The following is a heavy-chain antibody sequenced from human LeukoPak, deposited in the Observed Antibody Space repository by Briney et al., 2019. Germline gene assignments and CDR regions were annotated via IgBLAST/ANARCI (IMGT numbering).Heavy chain of an antibody. D-gene: IGHD6-19*01. Sequence: GGSLRLSCAASGFSFSSYATSWVRQAPGKGLEWVSTISGSGASTYHADSVKGRFTISRDNSKNTLYLQMNSLRAEDTAVYYCAKPLYGSATPFDSWGQGTPVTVSS. J-gene: IGHJ4*02. V-gene: IGHV3-23*01. CDR2: ISGSGAST. CDR1: GFSFSSYA. CDR3: AKPLYGSATPFDS.